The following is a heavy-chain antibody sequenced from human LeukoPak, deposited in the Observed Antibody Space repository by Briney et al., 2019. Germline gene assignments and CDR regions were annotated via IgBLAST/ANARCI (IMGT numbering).Heavy chain of an antibody. CDR3: ARGEYYYDSSGYYVGGQYYFDY. CDR1: GYTFTGYY. CDR2: INPNSGGT. J-gene: IGHJ4*02. D-gene: IGHD3-22*01. Sequence: ASVKVSYKASGYTFTGYYMHWVRQAPGQGLELMGWINPNSGGTNYAQKFQGRVTMTRDTSISTAYMELSRLRSDDTAVYYCARGEYYYDSSGYYVGGQYYFDYWGQGTLVTVSS. V-gene: IGHV1-2*02.